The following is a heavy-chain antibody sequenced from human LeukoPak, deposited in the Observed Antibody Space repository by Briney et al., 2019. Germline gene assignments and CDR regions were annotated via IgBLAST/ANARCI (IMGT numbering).Heavy chain of an antibody. CDR1: GFTFDDYA. Sequence: PGGSLRLSLSASGFTFDDYAIHSVRQAPGRGLGWVSGIKWNSGSTNYAASVKGRFTISRHNAKNSLYLQMNSLRAEDTAVYYCATSPVYSYDHPYYYYYWGQGTLVTASS. J-gene: IGHJ4*02. CDR3: ATSPVYSYDHPYYYYY. D-gene: IGHD5-18*01. CDR2: IKWNSGST. V-gene: IGHV3-20*03.